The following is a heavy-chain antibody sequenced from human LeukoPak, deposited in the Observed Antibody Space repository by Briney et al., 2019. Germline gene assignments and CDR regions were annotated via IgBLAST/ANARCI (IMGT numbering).Heavy chain of an antibody. CDR2: IYPSGST. J-gene: IGHJ4*02. CDR1: GGSISKSSYY. CDR3: ARLSRAVADY. D-gene: IGHD6-19*01. Sequence: SETLSLTCTVSGGSISKSSYYWAWIRQSPGKGLEWIGSIYPSGSTYYNPSLKSRVTISVDTSKNQFSLKLTSVTAAVTAVYYCARLSRAVADYWGQGTLVPVSS. V-gene: IGHV4-39*01.